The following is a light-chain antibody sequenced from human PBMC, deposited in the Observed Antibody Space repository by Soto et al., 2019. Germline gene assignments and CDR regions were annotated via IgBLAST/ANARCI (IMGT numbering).Light chain of an antibody. CDR1: SGHSNYI. J-gene: IGLJ2*01. CDR3: ETWDSNTRV. CDR2: LEGSGSY. V-gene: IGLV4-60*02. Sequence: QSVLTQSSSASASLGSSVKLTCTLSSGHSNYIIALHQQQPGKAPRYLMKLEGSGSYNKGSGVPDRFSGSSSGADRYLTISNLQFEDEADYYCETWDSNTRVFGGGTKLTVL.